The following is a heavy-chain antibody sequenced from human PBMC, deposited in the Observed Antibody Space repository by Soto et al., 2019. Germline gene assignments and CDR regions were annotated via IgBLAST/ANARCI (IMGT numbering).Heavy chain of an antibody. CDR2: ISAYNGNT. V-gene: IGHV1-18*01. Sequence: ASVKVSCKASGYTFTSYGISWVRQAPGQGLEWMGWISAYNGNTDYAQKLQGRVTMTTDTSTSTAYMELRSLRSDDTAVYYCARVEDIVVVVAATGRGWFDPWGRG. J-gene: IGHJ5*02. D-gene: IGHD2-15*01. CDR1: GYTFTSYG. CDR3: ARVEDIVVVVAATGRGWFDP.